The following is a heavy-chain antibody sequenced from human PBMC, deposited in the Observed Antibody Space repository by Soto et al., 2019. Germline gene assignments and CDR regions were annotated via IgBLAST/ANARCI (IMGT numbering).Heavy chain of an antibody. CDR3: ARAPPGEGTHYYSGMDV. D-gene: IGHD3-16*01. CDR1: GYTFTSYA. CDR2: INAGNGNT. J-gene: IGHJ6*02. Sequence: QVQLVQSGAEVKKPGASVKVSCKASGYTFTSYAMHWVRQAPGQRLEWMGWINAGNGNTKYSQKFQGRVTITRDTSANTAKRERGGLRSEDTAVYYCARAPPGEGTHYYSGMDVWGQGTTFTASS. V-gene: IGHV1-3*01.